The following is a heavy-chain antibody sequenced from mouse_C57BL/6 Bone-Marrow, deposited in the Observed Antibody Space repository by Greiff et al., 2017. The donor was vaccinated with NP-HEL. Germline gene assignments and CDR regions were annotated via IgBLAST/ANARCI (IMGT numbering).Heavy chain of an antibody. V-gene: IGHV1-19*01. CDR2: INPYNGGT. D-gene: IGHD1-1*02. CDR1: GYTFTDYY. CDR3: ARGGGPAWFAY. J-gene: IGHJ3*01. Sequence: VHVKQSGPVLVKPGASVKMSCKASGYTFTDYYMNWVKQSHGKSLEWIGVINPYNGGTSYNQKFKGKATLTVDKSSSTAYMELNSLTSEDSAVYYCARGGGPAWFAYWGQGTLVTVSA.